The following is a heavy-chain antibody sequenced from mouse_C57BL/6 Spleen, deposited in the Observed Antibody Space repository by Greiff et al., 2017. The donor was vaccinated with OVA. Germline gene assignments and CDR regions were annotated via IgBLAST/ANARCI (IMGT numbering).Heavy chain of an antibody. CDR1: GYSFTSYY. CDR3: ARYQLGLDY. J-gene: IGHJ2*01. V-gene: IGHV1-66*01. Sequence: VQLMESGPELVKPGASVKISCKASGYSFTSYYIHWVKQRPGQGLEWIGWIYPGSGNTKYNEKFKGKATLTADTSSSTAYMQPSSLTSEDSAVYYCARYQLGLDYWGQGTTLTVSS. CDR2: IYPGSGNT. D-gene: IGHD4-1*02.